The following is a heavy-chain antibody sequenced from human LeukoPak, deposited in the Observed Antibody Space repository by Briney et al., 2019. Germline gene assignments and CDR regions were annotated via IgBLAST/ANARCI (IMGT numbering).Heavy chain of an antibody. Sequence: PGGSLRLSCAASGFTFSSYGMHWGRQAPGKGLGWVAVIWYDGSNKYYADSVKGRFTISRDSSKNTLYLQMNSLRAEDTAVYYCAREPGSSAKAFDIWGQGTMVTVSS. D-gene: IGHD6-19*01. CDR3: AREPGSSAKAFDI. CDR2: IWYDGSNK. V-gene: IGHV3-33*01. J-gene: IGHJ3*02. CDR1: GFTFSSYG.